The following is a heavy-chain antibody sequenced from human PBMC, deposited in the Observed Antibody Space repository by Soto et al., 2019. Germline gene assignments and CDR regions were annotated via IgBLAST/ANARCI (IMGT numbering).Heavy chain of an antibody. Sequence: QVQLQESGPGLVKPSETLSLTCTVSGGSISSYYWSWIRQPPGKGLEWIGYIYYSGSTNYNPALNSRVTISVDTSKNQFSLKLSSVTAADTAVYYCARGRRLELRPLYFDLWGRGTLVTVSS. J-gene: IGHJ2*01. CDR2: IYYSGST. V-gene: IGHV4-59*01. D-gene: IGHD1-7*01. CDR3: ARGRRLELRPLYFDL. CDR1: GGSISSYY.